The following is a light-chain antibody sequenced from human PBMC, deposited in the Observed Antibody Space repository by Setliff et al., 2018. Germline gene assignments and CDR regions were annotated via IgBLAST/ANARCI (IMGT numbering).Light chain of an antibody. CDR3: AAWDASLSGPV. J-gene: IGLJ2*01. CDR2: RSD. V-gene: IGLV1-47*01. Sequence: QSVLTQPPSVSGTPGQRVSISCSGSGSNIGNNYVCWYQRLPGAAPKPLVHRSDQRPSGVPDRFSGSKSGTSASLTISGLRSEDEADYFCAAWDASLSGPVFGGGTKVTVL. CDR1: GSNIGNNY.